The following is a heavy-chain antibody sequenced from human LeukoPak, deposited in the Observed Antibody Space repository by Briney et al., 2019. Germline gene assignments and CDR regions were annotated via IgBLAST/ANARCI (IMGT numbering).Heavy chain of an antibody. J-gene: IGHJ4*02. V-gene: IGHV1-46*01. CDR2: INPSGGST. CDR3: ARSYCSGGSCYPRFDY. D-gene: IGHD2-15*01. Sequence: ASVKVSCKASGYTFTNYYMHWVRQAPGQGLEWMGMINPSGGSTTYAQKFQGRVTMTRDTSTSTVYMELSRLRSDDTAVYYCARSYCSGGSCYPRFDYWGQGTLVTVSS. CDR1: GYTFTNYY.